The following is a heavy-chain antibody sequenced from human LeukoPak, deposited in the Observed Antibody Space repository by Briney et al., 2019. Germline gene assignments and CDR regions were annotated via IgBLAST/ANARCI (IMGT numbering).Heavy chain of an antibody. Sequence: GGSLRLSCAASGFTFSSYEMNWVRQAPGKGLEWVSYISSSGSTIYYADSVKGRFTISRDNAKNSLYLQMNSLRAEDTAVYYCARDLSLVLLERPEAFDYWGQGTLVTVSS. V-gene: IGHV3-48*03. CDR1: GFTFSSYE. CDR2: ISSSGSTI. J-gene: IGHJ4*02. D-gene: IGHD1-1*01. CDR3: ARDLSLVLLERPEAFDY.